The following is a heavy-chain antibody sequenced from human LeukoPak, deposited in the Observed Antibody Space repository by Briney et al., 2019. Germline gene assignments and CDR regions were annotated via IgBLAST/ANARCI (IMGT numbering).Heavy chain of an antibody. CDR1: GGSISSYY. V-gene: IGHV4-59*08. J-gene: IGHJ4*02. Sequence: SETLSLTCTVSGGSISSYYWSWIRQPPGKGLEWIAYIYYSGSTNYNPSLKSRVSISIDTSKNQFSLKLSSVTAADTAVYYCARHSNYGPNFHYWGQGTLVTVSS. CDR3: ARHSNYGPNFHY. CDR2: IYYSGST. D-gene: IGHD3-10*01.